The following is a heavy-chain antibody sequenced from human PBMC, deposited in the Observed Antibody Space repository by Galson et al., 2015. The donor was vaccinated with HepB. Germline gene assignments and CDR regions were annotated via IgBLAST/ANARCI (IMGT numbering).Heavy chain of an antibody. D-gene: IGHD2-15*01. CDR2: IYYSGST. Sequence: ETLSLTCTVSGGSISSYYWSWIRQPPGKGLEWIGYIYYSGSTNYNPSLKSRVTISVDTSKNQFSLKLSSVTAADTAVYYCARVERGGSCYSGLSGGNYYYGMDVWGQGTTVTVSS. J-gene: IGHJ6*02. CDR3: ARVERGGSCYSGLSGGNYYYGMDV. CDR1: GGSISSYY. V-gene: IGHV4-59*01.